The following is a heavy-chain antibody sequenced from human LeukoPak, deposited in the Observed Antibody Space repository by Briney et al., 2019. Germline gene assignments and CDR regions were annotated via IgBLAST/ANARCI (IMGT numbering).Heavy chain of an antibody. D-gene: IGHD3-10*01. V-gene: IGHV4-59*12. CDR1: GGSISSYY. CDR3: ASSYRRGITMVRGTLDY. Sequence: KPSETLSLTCTVSGGSISSYYWSWIRQPPGKGLEWIGYIYYSGSTNYNPSLKSRVTISVDTSKNQFSLKLSSVTAADTAVYYCASSYRRGITMVRGTLDYWGQGTLVTVSS. CDR2: IYYSGST. J-gene: IGHJ4*02.